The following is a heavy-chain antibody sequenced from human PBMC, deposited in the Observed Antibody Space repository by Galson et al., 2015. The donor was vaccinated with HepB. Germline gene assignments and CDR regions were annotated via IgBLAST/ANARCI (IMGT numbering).Heavy chain of an antibody. D-gene: IGHD6-13*01. CDR1: GYAFTSYY. V-gene: IGHV1-46*03. J-gene: IGHJ4*02. Sequence: SVKVSCKASGYAFTSYYMHWVRQAPGQGLEWMGIINPSGGSTSYAQKFQGRVTMTRDTSTSTVYMELSSLRSEDTAVYYCARGRRGAAAATYYFDYWGQGTLVTVSS. CDR3: ARGRRGAAAATYYFDY. CDR2: INPSGGST.